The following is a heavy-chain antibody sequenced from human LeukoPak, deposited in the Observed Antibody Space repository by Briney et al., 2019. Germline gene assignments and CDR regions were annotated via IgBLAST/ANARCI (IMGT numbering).Heavy chain of an antibody. CDR2: IYYTRST. CDR1: GGSISSSSYY. D-gene: IGHD3-22*01. CDR3: ARGVTMIVVVIHDWYFDL. V-gene: IGHV4-39*01. J-gene: IGHJ2*01. Sequence: SETLSLTCTVSGGSISSSSYYWGWIRQPPGKGLEWNGSIYYTRSTYYNPSLKSRVTISVDTFKNQFSLKLTSVTAADTAVYYCARGVTMIVVVIHDWYFDLWGRGTLVTVSS.